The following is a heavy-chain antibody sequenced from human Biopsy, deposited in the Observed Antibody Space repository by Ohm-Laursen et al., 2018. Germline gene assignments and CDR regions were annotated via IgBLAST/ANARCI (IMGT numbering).Heavy chain of an antibody. D-gene: IGHD3-22*01. CDR1: GDSFNGYY. CDR3: VRGVDYYDPYHYYALDV. Sequence: SDTLSLTCAVYGDSFNGYYWSWIRQTPGKGLEWIGEINHSGRTKYNPSLKSRVTISVDTSKNQFSLKVRSVTAADTAVYYCVRGVDYYDPYHYYALDVWGQGTTVTVSS. CDR2: INHSGRT. V-gene: IGHV4-34*01. J-gene: IGHJ6*02.